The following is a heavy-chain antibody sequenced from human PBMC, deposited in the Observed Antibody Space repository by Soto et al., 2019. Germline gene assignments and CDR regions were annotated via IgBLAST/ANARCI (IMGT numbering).Heavy chain of an antibody. CDR3: ARGLRFGLALARYYYYYGLDV. V-gene: IGHV1-69*13. D-gene: IGHD3-16*01. CDR1: GGTFSAYC. Sequence: SVKVSCKASGGTFSAYCISWVRQAPGQGLGWMGGLIPKFGTPNYAQKFQGRVTIIADESTSTAYMELSSLRSDDTAVYYCARGLRFGLALARYYYYYGLDVWGQGTTVTVSS. J-gene: IGHJ6*02. CDR2: LIPKFGTP.